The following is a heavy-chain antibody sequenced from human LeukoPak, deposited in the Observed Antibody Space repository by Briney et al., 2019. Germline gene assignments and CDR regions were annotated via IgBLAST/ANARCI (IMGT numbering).Heavy chain of an antibody. V-gene: IGHV4-39*01. CDR3: ARAIISGYVDY. Sequence: SETLSLTCTVSGGSISSSSYYWGWIRQPPGKGLEWVGSIYYSGSTYYDPSLKSRVTISVDTSKNQFSLKLSSVTAADTAVYYCARAIISGYVDYWGQGTLVTVSS. D-gene: IGHD5-12*01. CDR1: GGSISSSSYY. J-gene: IGHJ4*02. CDR2: IYYSGST.